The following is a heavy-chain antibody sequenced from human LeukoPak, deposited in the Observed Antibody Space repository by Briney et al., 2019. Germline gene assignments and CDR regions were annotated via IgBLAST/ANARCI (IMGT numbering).Heavy chain of an antibody. CDR3: AKASWVSNADAVL. CDR2: IWYDGSNK. CDR1: GFTFSSYG. V-gene: IGHV3-33*06. Sequence: SGGSLRLSCAASGFTFSSYGMHWVRQAPGKGLEWVAVIWYDGSNKYYADSVKGQFTISRDNSKNTLYLQLNNLRVEDTAVYYCAKASWVSNADAVLWGQGTVVTVSS. J-gene: IGHJ4*02. D-gene: IGHD1-1*01.